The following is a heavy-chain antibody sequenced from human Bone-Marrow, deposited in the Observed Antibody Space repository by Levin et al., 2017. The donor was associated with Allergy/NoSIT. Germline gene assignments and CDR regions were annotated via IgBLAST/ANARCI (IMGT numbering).Heavy chain of an antibody. CDR1: GYSISSGYY. D-gene: IGHD2-2*01. V-gene: IGHV4-38-2*01. CDR3: ARAGTSCHPRYGMDV. CDR2: IYHSGST. J-gene: IGHJ6*02. Sequence: PSETLSLTCAVSGYSISSGYYWGWIRQPPGKGLEWIGSIYHSGSTYYNPSLKSRVTISVDTSKNQFSLKLSSVTAADTAVYYCARAGTSCHPRYGMDVWGQGTTVTVSS.